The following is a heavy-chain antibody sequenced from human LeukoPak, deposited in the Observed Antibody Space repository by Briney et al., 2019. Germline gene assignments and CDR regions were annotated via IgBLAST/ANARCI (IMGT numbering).Heavy chain of an antibody. CDR2: INHSGST. Sequence: SETLTLTCAVYGGSFSGYYWSWSRQPPGKGLEWIGEINHSGSTNYNPSLKSRVTISVDTSKNQFSLKLSSVTAADTAVYYCARDRYCSGGSCTHDAFDIWGQGTMVTVSS. CDR3: ARDRYCSGGSCTHDAFDI. J-gene: IGHJ3*02. V-gene: IGHV4-34*01. D-gene: IGHD2-15*01. CDR1: GGSFSGYY.